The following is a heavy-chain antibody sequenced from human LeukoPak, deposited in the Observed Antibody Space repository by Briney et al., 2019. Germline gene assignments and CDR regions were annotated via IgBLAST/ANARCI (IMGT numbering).Heavy chain of an antibody. J-gene: IGHJ4*02. CDR2: ISGSGGST. Sequence: GGSLGLSCAASGFTFSSYAMSWVRQAPGKGLEWVSAISGSGGSTYYADSVKGRFTISRDNSKNTLYLQMNSLRAEDTAVYYCAKAGDFWSGYYTARSNYYFDYWGQGTLVTVSS. D-gene: IGHD3-3*01. CDR1: GFTFSSYA. CDR3: AKAGDFWSGYYTARSNYYFDY. V-gene: IGHV3-23*01.